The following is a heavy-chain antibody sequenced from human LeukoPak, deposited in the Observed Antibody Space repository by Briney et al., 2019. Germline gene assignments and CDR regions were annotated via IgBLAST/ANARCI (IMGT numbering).Heavy chain of an antibody. V-gene: IGHV4-39*01. CDR1: GDSISSSSYY. CDR3: ARLNAWGWELLPYFEY. CDR2: IYYSGST. D-gene: IGHD1-26*01. Sequence: PSETLSLTCTVSGDSISSSSYYWGWIRQPPGKGLEWIGSIYYSGSTYYNASLKSRLTISIDTSKNQFSLNLSFVTAADTAVYYCARLNAWGWELLPYFEYWGQGTLVTVSS. J-gene: IGHJ4*02.